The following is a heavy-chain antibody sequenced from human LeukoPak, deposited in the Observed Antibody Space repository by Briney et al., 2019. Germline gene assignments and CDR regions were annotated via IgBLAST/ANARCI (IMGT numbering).Heavy chain of an antibody. V-gene: IGHV3-23*01. CDR3: AKGDEASCYSSFDF. J-gene: IGHJ4*02. D-gene: IGHD2-2*01. CDR2: IRGSGSST. CDR1: GFTFDDYA. Sequence: GGSLRLSCAASGFTFDDYAMHWVRQAPGKGLEWVSVIRGSGSSTYYADSVKGRFTISRDNSKNTLYLQMNSLRAEDTALYYCAKGDEASCYSSFDFWGQGTLVTVSS.